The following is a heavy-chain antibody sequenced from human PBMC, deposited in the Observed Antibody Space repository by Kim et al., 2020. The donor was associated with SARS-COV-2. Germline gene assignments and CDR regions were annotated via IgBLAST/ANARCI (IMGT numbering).Heavy chain of an antibody. J-gene: IGHJ4*02. CDR3: ARGITIFGVVIMYYFDY. V-gene: IGHV1-2*02. Sequence: ASVTVSCKASGYTFTGYYMHWVRQAPGQGLEWMGWINPNSGGTNYAQKFQGRVTMTRDTSISTAYMELSRLRSDDTAVYYCARGITIFGVVIMYYFDYWGQGTLVTVSS. CDR2: INPNSGGT. D-gene: IGHD3-3*01. CDR1: GYTFTGYY.